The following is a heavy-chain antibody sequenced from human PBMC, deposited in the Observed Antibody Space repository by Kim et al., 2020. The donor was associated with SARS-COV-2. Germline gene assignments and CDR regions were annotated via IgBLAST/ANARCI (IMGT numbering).Heavy chain of an antibody. CDR1: GFTFSSYG. CDR3: ARDCSSTSCGQRGMDV. CDR2: ISYDGSNK. Sequence: GGSLRLSCAASGFTFSSYGMHWVRQAPGKGLEWVAVISYDGSNKYYADSVKGRFTISRDNSKNTLYLQMNSLRAEDTAVYYCARDCSSTSCGQRGMDVWGQGTTVTVSS. J-gene: IGHJ6*02. V-gene: IGHV3-33*05. D-gene: IGHD2-2*01.